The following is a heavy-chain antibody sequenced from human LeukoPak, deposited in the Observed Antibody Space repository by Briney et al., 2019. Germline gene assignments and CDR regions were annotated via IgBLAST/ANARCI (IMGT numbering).Heavy chain of an antibody. CDR2: IYFSGGT. CDR1: GDSISSSNCY. V-gene: IGHV4-39*07. J-gene: IGHJ4*02. D-gene: IGHD3-10*01. CDR3: AREGYYYGSGSYYRTFDY. Sequence: SETLSLTCTVSGDSISSSNCYWGWIRQPPGKGLEWIGSIYFSGGTYYNASLKSRVTISVDTSKNQFSLKLSSVTAADTAVYYCAREGYYYGSGSYYRTFDYWGQGTLVTVSS.